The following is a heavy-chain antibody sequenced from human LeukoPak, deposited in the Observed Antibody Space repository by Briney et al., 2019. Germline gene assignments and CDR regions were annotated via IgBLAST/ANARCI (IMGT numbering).Heavy chain of an antibody. CDR3: ANDPELGLSWDY. CDR1: GFTFSSYA. CDR2: ISGSGGST. V-gene: IGHV3-23*01. J-gene: IGHJ4*02. Sequence: GGSLRLSCAASGFTFSSYAMSWVRRAPGKGLEWVSAISGSGGSTYYADSVKGRFTISRDNSKNTLYLQMNSLRAEDTAVYYCANDPELGLSWDYWGQGTLVTASS. D-gene: IGHD3-10*01.